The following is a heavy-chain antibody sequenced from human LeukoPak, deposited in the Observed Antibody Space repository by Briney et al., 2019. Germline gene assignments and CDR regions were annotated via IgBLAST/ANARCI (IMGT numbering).Heavy chain of an antibody. D-gene: IGHD3-9*01. CDR3: ARDPRGRLRYFPH. J-gene: IGHJ4*02. CDR1: GCPFTSYG. V-gene: IGHV1-18*01. Sequence: ASVKVSCRASGCPFTSYGISWVRQAPGQGVEWMGLISSYKRKTNYPHNLPGRVHLTTHPSTNTAYTELRSLRSDDPAVYYCARDPRGRLRYFPHWRQGPRVTVSS. CDR2: ISSYKRKT.